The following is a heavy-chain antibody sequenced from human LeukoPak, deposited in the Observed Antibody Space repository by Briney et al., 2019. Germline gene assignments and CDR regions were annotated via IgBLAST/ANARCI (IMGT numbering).Heavy chain of an antibody. J-gene: IGHJ6*02. CDR3: ARDCSSTSCSSATYGMDV. V-gene: IGHV4-30-4*01. D-gene: IGHD2-2*01. Sequence: LSLTCTVSGGSISGGDYYWSWIRQPPGKGLEWIGYIYYSGSTYYNPSLKSRVTISVDTSKNQFSLKLSSVTAADTAVYYCARDCSSTSCSSATYGMDVWGQGTTVTVSS. CDR2: IYYSGST. CDR1: GGSISGGDYY.